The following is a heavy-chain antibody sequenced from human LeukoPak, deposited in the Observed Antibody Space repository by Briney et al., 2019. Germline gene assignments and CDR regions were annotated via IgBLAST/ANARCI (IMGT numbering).Heavy chain of an antibody. Sequence: SETLSLTCAVYGGSFSGYYWSWIRQPPGKGLEWIGEINHSGSTNYNPSLKSRVTISVDTSKNQFSLKLSSVTAADTAVYYCARGRYYDILTGYDEYYFDYWGQGTLVTVSS. V-gene: IGHV4-34*01. D-gene: IGHD3-9*01. CDR2: INHSGST. J-gene: IGHJ4*02. CDR3: ARGRYYDILTGYDEYYFDY. CDR1: GGSFSGYY.